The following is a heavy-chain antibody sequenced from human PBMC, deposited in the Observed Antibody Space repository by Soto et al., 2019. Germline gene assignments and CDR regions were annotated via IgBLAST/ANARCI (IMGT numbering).Heavy chain of an antibody. J-gene: IGHJ4*02. V-gene: IGHV4-59*01. CDR3: ARDTPYYFDY. Sequence: LSLTCTVSGGSIGSYYWSWIRQPPGKGLEWIGYIYYSGSTNYNPSLKSRVTISVDTSKNQFSLKLSSVTAADTAVYYCARDTPYYFDYWGQGTLVTVSS. CDR1: GGSIGSYY. CDR2: IYYSGST.